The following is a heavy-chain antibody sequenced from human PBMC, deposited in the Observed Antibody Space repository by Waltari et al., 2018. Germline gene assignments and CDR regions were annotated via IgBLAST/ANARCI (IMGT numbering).Heavy chain of an antibody. CDR1: GFTFSPFW. Sequence: VQLVESGGGLVQPGGFLRRAWSASGFTFSPFWMGLARLAPGKGPEWVAIIRQDGSEKLYVDSVKGRFTISRDNAKNSVYLQMNFLRAEDTAVYYCAGSTGWLLESWGQGTLVTVSS. D-gene: IGHD6-19*01. V-gene: IGHV3-7*01. CDR2: IRQDGSEK. J-gene: IGHJ4*02. CDR3: AGSTGWLLES.